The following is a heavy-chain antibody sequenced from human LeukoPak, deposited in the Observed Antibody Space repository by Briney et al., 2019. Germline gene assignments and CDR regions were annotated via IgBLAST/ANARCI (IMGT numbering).Heavy chain of an antibody. V-gene: IGHV3-23*01. CDR1: GFTFSSYG. CDR2: ISGSGGST. D-gene: IGHD3-10*01. J-gene: IGHJ4*02. Sequence: GGTLRLSCAASGFTFSSYGMSWVHQAPGKGLEWVSAISGSGGSTYYADSVKGRFTISRDNSKNTLYLRMNSLRAEDTAVYYCAALSRYGSGSLDYWGQGTLVTVSS. CDR3: AALSRYGSGSLDY.